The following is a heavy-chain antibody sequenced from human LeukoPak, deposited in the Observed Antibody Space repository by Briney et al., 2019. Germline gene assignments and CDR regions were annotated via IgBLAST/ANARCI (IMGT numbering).Heavy chain of an antibody. J-gene: IGHJ5*02. D-gene: IGHD2/OR15-2a*01. CDR2: IYTSGST. Sequence: SETLSLTCTASGGSISTYYWSWIRQPAGKGLEWIGRIYTSGSTNYNPSLKSRVTMSVDTSKNQFSLKLSSVTAVDTAVYYCARDALSWVDPWGQGTLVTVSS. CDR3: ARDALSWVDP. CDR1: GGSISTYY. V-gene: IGHV4-4*07.